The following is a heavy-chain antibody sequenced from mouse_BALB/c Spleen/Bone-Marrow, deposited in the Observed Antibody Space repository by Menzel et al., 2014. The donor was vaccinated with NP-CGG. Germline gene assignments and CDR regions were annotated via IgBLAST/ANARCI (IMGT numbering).Heavy chain of an antibody. J-gene: IGHJ3*01. CDR1: GFNIKNTY. D-gene: IGHD1-1*01. Sequence: VQLQQSRAELVKPGASVKLSCTASGFNIKNTYIHWVKQRPEQGLEWIGRIDPANVNTKYDPKFQGKATITADTSSNTAYLQLSSLTSEDTAVYYCATYYYGSSLFAYWGQGTLVTVSA. CDR2: IDPANVNT. CDR3: ATYYYGSSLFAY. V-gene: IGHV14-3*02.